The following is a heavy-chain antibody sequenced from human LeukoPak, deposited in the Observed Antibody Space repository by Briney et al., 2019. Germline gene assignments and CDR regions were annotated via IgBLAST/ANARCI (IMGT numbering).Heavy chain of an antibody. V-gene: IGHV1-2*06. CDR1: GYTFTGYY. D-gene: IGHD4-17*01. CDR3: ARDPLSYGDYGSDY. J-gene: IGHJ4*02. Sequence: ASVKVSCKASGYTFTGYYMHWVRQAPGQGLEWMGRINPNSGGTNYAQKFQGRVTMTRDTSISTAYMEPSSLRSDDTAVYYCARDPLSYGDYGSDYWGQGTLVTVSS. CDR2: INPNSGGT.